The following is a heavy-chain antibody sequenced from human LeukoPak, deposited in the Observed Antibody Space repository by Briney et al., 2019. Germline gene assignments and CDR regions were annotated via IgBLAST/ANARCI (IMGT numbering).Heavy chain of an antibody. J-gene: IGHJ5*01. CDR3: ARLNPGYVTVPHDS. CDR2: VYYSGSI. Sequence: PSETLSLTCTVSGGSITAGNHHWGWIRQPPGKGLEWIGSVYYSGSIFSDTSHKSRVTISGDTSKNQFSLSLSSVTAADTAVYYCARLNPGYVTVPHDSWGQGMLVTVSS. V-gene: IGHV4-39*01. CDR1: GGSITAGNHH. D-gene: IGHD3-16*01.